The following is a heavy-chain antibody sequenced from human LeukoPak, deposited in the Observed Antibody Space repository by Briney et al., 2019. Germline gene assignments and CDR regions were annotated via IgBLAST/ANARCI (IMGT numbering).Heavy chain of an antibody. J-gene: IGHJ4*02. D-gene: IGHD1-14*01. CDR1: GGSISSGGYY. V-gene: IGHV4-31*03. CDR3: AREKSIDPTIDY. Sequence: SQTLSLTCTVSGGSISSGGYYWSWIRQHPGKGLEWIGYIYYSGSTYYNPSLKSRVTISVDTSKNQFSLKLSSVTAADTAVYYCAREKSIDPTIDYWGQGTLVTVSS. CDR2: IYYSGST.